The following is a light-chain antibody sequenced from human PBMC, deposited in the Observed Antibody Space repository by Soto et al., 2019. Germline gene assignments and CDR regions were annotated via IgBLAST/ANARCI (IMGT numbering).Light chain of an antibody. CDR2: AAS. CDR1: QSISSY. J-gene: IGKJ3*01. Sequence: DIQMTQSPSSLSASVGDRVTITCRASQSISSYLNWYQQKPGKAPKLLIYAASSLQSGVPSRFSGTGSGKGLTLTTSSLQPEDFATYHCQQSYSTHPFVGPGTKVDIE. CDR3: QQSYSTHPF. V-gene: IGKV1-39*01.